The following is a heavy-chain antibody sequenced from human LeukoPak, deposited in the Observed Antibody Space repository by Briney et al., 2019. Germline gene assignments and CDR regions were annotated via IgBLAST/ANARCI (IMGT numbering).Heavy chain of an antibody. D-gene: IGHD6-25*01. V-gene: IGHV3-23*01. CDR1: GFTLSSYA. CDR3: ARKGIGSSRYQNMDV. Sequence: GRSLRLSCAASGFTLSSYAMSWVRQAPGKGPEWVSTISIDGGRTYYADSVKGRFTVSRDTSKNTLYLQTNSLRAEDTAVYYCARKGIGSSRYQNMDVWGKGTTVTVSS. J-gene: IGHJ6*03. CDR2: ISIDGGRT.